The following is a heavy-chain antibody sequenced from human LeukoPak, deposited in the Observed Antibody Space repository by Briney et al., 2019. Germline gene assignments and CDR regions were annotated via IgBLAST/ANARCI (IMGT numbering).Heavy chain of an antibody. V-gene: IGHV4-4*07. J-gene: IGHJ6*02. D-gene: IGHD3-22*01. CDR2: IYSSGST. CDR1: GGSISNYY. CDR3: ARERWDYHYHTDDGSFYYSAMDV. Sequence: SETLSLTCTVSGGSISNYYWSWIRQPAGEGLEWIGRIYSSGSTNYNASLKSRVTMSVDTSKNQFSLKLSSVTAADTAVYYCARERWDYHYHTDDGSFYYSAMDVWGQGTTATVSS.